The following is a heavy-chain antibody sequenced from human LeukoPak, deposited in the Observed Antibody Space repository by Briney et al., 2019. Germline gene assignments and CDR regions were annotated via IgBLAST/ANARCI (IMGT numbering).Heavy chain of an antibody. Sequence: PGGSLRLSCAASGFTFDDYAMHWVRQAPGKGLEWVSGISWNSGSIGYADSVKGRFTISRDNAKNSLYLQMNSLRAEDTAVYYCARDKSEWLGYYYYYGMDVWGQGTTVTVSS. J-gene: IGHJ6*02. CDR1: GFTFDDYA. CDR3: ARDKSEWLGYYYYYGMDV. CDR2: ISWNSGSI. V-gene: IGHV3-9*01. D-gene: IGHD6-19*01.